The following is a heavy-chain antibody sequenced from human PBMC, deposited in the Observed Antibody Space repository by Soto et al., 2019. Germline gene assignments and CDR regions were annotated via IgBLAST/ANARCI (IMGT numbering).Heavy chain of an antibody. J-gene: IGHJ6*02. CDR1: GGSITSHY. CDR3: ARQGFGQLHGLVDV. V-gene: IGHV4-59*08. D-gene: IGHD3-10*01. CDR2: IHHSGST. Sequence: QVQLQESGPGLVKPSETLSLTCSVSGGSITSHYCSWFRQPPGKGLEWIGYIHHSGSTSYNPSLKSRVPMSVATSKNHFSLKVNSVTAADTALYYCARQGFGQLHGLVDVWGPGTTVTVSS.